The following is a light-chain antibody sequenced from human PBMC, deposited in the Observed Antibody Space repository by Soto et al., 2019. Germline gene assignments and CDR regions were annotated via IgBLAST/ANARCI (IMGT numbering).Light chain of an antibody. CDR2: GAS. CDR1: QSVSSSY. J-gene: IGKJ5*01. V-gene: IGKV3-15*01. CDR3: QQYNNWPPST. Sequence: EIVLTQSPGTRSLSPGERATLSCSASQSVSSSYLAWYQQKPGQAPRLLIYGASTRATGIPARFSGSGSGTAFTPPIISLQSPDFSVYYCQQYNNWPPSTFGQGTRLEIK.